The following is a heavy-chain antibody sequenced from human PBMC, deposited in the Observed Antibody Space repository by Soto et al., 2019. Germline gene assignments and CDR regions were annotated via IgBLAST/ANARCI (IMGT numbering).Heavy chain of an antibody. Sequence: QVQLVESGGGVVQPGRSLRLSCAASGFTFSSYGMHWVRQAPGKGLEWVAVISYDGSTKYYADSVKGRFTISRDNSRNPLCLEMNSLRADDTAVYYCTGEVASGYWGQGTLVTVSS. CDR3: TGEVASGY. D-gene: IGHD7-27*01. CDR1: GFTFSSYG. J-gene: IGHJ4*02. V-gene: IGHV3-30*03. CDR2: ISYDGSTK.